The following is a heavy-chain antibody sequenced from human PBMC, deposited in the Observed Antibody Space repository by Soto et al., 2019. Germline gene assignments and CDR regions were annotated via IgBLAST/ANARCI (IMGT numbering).Heavy chain of an antibody. Sequence: QVQLQESGPGLVKPSQTLSLTCTVSGGSISSGGYYWYWILMHPGKGLEWIGYIYYSGTTYYNPSRKSRVTIAVATSKLQFSLKLSSVTAADTAVYYCAASCVACGGFNYYGMDVWGQGTTVTVSS. J-gene: IGHJ6*02. V-gene: IGHV4-31*03. CDR3: AASCVACGGFNYYGMDV. CDR2: IYYSGTT. D-gene: IGHD2-21*01. CDR1: GGSISSGGYY.